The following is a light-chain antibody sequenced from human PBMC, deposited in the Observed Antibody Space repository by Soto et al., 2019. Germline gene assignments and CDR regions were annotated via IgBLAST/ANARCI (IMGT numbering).Light chain of an antibody. J-gene: IGLJ2*01. CDR2: HDA. CDR3: QAWDSSTVV. Sequence: SYELTQPPSVSVSPGQTANITCSGDNLGDKYACWYQQRSGQSPMLLINHDAKRPSGIPERFSGSNSGNTATLTISGTQTMDEADYYCQAWDSSTVVFGGGTKLTVL. CDR1: NLGDKY. V-gene: IGLV3-1*01.